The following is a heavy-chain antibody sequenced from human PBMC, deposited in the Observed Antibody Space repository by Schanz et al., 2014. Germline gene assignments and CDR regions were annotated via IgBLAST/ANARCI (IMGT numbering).Heavy chain of an antibody. CDR1: GFTFSDYS. V-gene: IGHV3-48*04. D-gene: IGHD3-10*01. CDR3: ERDILHRVYDSGSP. J-gene: IGHJ5*02. CDR2: IRSSSTPI. Sequence: EVQLVESGGGWVQPGGSLRLSCAASGFTFSDYSMNWVRQAPGKGREWVSYIRSSSTPIYYADSVKGRFTISRDNAKNSLCLHMNSLRAEDTAVYYCERDILHRVYDSGSPWGQGTLVTVSS.